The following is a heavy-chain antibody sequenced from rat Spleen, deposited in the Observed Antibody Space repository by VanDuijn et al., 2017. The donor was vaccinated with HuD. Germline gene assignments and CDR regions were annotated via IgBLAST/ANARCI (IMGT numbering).Heavy chain of an antibody. J-gene: IGHJ3*01. CDR2: INPDGSGT. V-gene: IGHV5-35*01. CDR3: AKTGFAY. CDR1: GFTFSRNW. Sequence: EVQLVESGGGLVQPGSPLKLSCAASGFTFSRNWLNWIRQAPGKGLEWVATINPDGSGTYYPDTVKGRFVISKDNAKNTGHLQMNNLRSEDTAMYYCAKTGFAYWGQGTLVTVSS.